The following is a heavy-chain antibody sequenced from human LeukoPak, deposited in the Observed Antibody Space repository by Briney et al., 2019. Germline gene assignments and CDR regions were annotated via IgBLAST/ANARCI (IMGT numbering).Heavy chain of an antibody. Sequence: ASVKVSCKSSGYTFNYYMHWVRQAPGQGLEWMGWINPNSGGTNYAQKFQGRVTMTRDTSISTAYMELSRLRSDDTAVYYCARVVQPKDAFDIWGQGTMVTVSS. V-gene: IGHV1-2*02. CDR2: INPNSGGT. D-gene: IGHD2-2*01. CDR1: GYTFNYY. J-gene: IGHJ3*02. CDR3: ARVVQPKDAFDI.